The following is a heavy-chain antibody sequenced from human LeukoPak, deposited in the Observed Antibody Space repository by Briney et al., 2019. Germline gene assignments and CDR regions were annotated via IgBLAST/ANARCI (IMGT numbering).Heavy chain of an antibody. J-gene: IGHJ3*02. Sequence: GGSLRLSCAASGFTFSSYEMNGVRQAPGKGLEGVSYISSSGSTIYYADSVKGRFTISRDNAKNSLYLQMNSLRAEDTAVYYCARDGTNSRIAVAYDAFDIGGQGTMVTVSA. CDR2: ISSSGSTI. CDR1: GFTFSSYE. D-gene: IGHD6-19*01. V-gene: IGHV3-48*03. CDR3: ARDGTNSRIAVAYDAFDI.